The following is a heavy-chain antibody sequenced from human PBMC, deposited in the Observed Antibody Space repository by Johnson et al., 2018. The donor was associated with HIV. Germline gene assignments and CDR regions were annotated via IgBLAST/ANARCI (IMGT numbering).Heavy chain of an antibody. Sequence: QMLLVESGGGVVQPGRSLRLSCAASGFSFNNYAMHWVRQAPGKGLEWVAVIGYDGSNKYYADSVKGRLTISRDNSKNTLYLQMNSLRAEDTAVYYCAKPGDSYCSGGSCYLDAFDIWGQGTMVTVSS. J-gene: IGHJ3*02. D-gene: IGHD2-15*01. CDR1: GFSFNNYA. CDR2: IGYDGSNK. V-gene: IGHV3-33*06. CDR3: AKPGDSYCSGGSCYLDAFDI.